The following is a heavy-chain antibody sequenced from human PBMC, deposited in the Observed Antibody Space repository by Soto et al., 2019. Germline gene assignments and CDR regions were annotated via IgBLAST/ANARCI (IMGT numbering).Heavy chain of an antibody. J-gene: IGHJ6*02. CDR1: GGTFSSYA. D-gene: IGHD2-15*01. CDR2: IIPIFGTA. Sequence: EASVKVSCKASGGTFSSYAISWVRQAPGQGLEWMGGIIPIFGTANYAQKFQGRVTITADESTSTAYMELSSLRSEDTAVYYCASTGSCSGGSCYPVSYNGMDVWGQGTTGNVSS. V-gene: IGHV1-69*13. CDR3: ASTGSCSGGSCYPVSYNGMDV.